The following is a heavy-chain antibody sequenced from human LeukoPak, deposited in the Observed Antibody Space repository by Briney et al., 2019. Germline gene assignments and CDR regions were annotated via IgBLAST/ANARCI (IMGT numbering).Heavy chain of an antibody. J-gene: IGHJ6*02. D-gene: IGHD1-26*01. CDR3: ARVGGTNYYYYGMDV. CDR2: IYYSGST. Sequence: SETLSLTCTVSGGSISSSSYYWGWIRQPPGKGLEWIGYIYYSGSTNYNPSLKSRVTISVDTSKNQFSLKLSSVTAADTAVYYCARVGGTNYYYYGMDVWGQGTTVTVSS. CDR1: GGSISSSSYY. V-gene: IGHV4-61*05.